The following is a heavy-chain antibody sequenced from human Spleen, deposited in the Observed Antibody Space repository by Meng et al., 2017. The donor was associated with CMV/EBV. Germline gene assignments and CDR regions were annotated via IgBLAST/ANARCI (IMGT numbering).Heavy chain of an antibody. J-gene: IGHJ4*02. V-gene: IGHV3-21*03. Sequence: GESLKISCAASGFTFSSYSMNWVRQAPGKGLEWVSSISSSSSYIYYADSVKGRFTISRDNAKNSLYLQMNSLKTEDTAVYYCTTPNIYDFWSGYYKQVDYWGQGTLVTVSS. CDR3: TTPNIYDFWSGYYKQVDY. D-gene: IGHD3-3*01. CDR1: GFTFSSYS. CDR2: ISSSSSYI.